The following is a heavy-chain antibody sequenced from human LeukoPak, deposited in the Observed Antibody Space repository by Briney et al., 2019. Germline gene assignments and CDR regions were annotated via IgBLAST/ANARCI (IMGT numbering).Heavy chain of an antibody. V-gene: IGHV1-18*01. CDR2: ISAYNGNT. CDR1: GYTFTSYG. Sequence: ASVKVSCKASGYTFTSYGISWVRQAPGQGLEWMGWISAYNGNTNYAQKLQGRVTMTTDTSTSTAYMELRSLRSDDTAVYYCARDHYSLRPAGYSGSYLPFDYWGQGTLVTVSS. D-gene: IGHD1-26*01. CDR3: ARDHYSLRPAGYSGSYLPFDY. J-gene: IGHJ4*02.